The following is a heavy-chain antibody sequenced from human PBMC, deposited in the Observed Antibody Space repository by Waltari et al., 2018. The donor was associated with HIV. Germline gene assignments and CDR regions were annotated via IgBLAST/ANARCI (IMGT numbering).Heavy chain of an antibody. Sequence: EVQLVESGGGLVQPGGSLRLSCAASGFTFSSYDMHWVRQATGKGLEWVSAIGTAGDNNYPGSVKGRFTIARENAKNSLYLQMNSLRAEDTAVYYCARHPFDYWGQGTLVTVSS. V-gene: IGHV3-13*01. CDR2: IGTAGDN. CDR3: ARHPFDY. J-gene: IGHJ4*02. CDR1: GFTFSSYD.